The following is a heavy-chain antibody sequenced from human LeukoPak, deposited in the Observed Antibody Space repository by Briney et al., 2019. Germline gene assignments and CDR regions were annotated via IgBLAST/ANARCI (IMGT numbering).Heavy chain of an antibody. Sequence: SETLSLTCAVYGGSFSGYYWSWIRQPPGKGLEWIGEINHSGSTNYNPSLKSRVTISVDTSKNQFSLKLCSVTAADTAVYYCARGAGYCSSTSCYARAYYYYGMDVWGQGTTVTVSS. CDR1: GGSFSGYY. D-gene: IGHD2-2*01. V-gene: IGHV4-34*01. CDR2: INHSGST. J-gene: IGHJ6*02. CDR3: ARGAGYCSSTSCYARAYYYYGMDV.